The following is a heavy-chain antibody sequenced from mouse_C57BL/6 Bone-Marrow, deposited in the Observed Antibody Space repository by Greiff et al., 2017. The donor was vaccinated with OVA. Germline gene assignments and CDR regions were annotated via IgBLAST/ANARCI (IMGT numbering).Heavy chain of an antibody. CDR2: IYPGSGSN. CDR1: GYTFTSYW. J-gene: IGHJ2*01. CDR3: ARPSCSPLDY. D-gene: IGHD1-1*01. V-gene: IGHV1-55*01. Sequence: VQLQQPGAELVKPGASVKMSCKASGYTFTSYWITWVKQRPGQGLEWIGDIYPGSGSNNYNEKFKSKATLTVDTSSITAYMQLSSLTSEYAAVYYCARPSCSPLDYWGQGTTLTVSS.